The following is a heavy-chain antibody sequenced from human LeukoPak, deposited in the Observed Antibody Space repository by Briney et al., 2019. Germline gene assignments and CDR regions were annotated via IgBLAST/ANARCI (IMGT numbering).Heavy chain of an antibody. CDR3: ARGIAVAGTRGDY. J-gene: IGHJ4*02. CDR1: GYIFTSYG. CDR2: ICAYNSNT. Sequence: ASVKVSCKSSGYIFTSYGISWVRQAPGQGLEWMGWICAYNSNTNYAQKLQGRVTMNTNTCTSTAYIELRSLRSEDTAVYYCARGIAVAGTRGDYWGQGTLVTVSS. D-gene: IGHD6-19*01. V-gene: IGHV1-18*01.